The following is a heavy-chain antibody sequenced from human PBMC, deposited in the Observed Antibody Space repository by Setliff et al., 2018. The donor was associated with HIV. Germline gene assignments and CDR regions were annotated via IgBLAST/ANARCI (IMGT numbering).Heavy chain of an antibody. CDR1: RYTLTELS. D-gene: IGHD3-22*01. J-gene: IGHJ4*02. CDR3: ARGMDYYDTSGYYQYYFDY. V-gene: IGHV1-2*04. CDR2: INPKSDGT. Sequence: ASVKVSCKVSRYTLTELSMHWVRQAPGKGLEWMGWINPKSDGTNYAQKFQGWITMTRDTSISTAYMELSRLRSDDTAVYYCARGMDYYDTSGYYQYYFDYWGQGTLVTVSS.